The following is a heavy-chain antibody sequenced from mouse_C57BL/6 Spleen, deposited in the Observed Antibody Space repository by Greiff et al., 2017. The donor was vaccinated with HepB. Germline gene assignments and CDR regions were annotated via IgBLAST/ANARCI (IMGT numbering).Heavy chain of an antibody. V-gene: IGHV1-55*01. CDR1: GYTFTSYW. CDR3: AREGYGSAYFDV. CDR2: IYPGSGST. D-gene: IGHD1-1*01. Sequence: VQLHQPGAELVKPGASVKMSCKASGYTFTSYWITWVKQRPGQGLEWIGDIYPGSGSTNYNEKFKSKATLTVDTSSSTAYMQLSSLTSEDSAVYYCAREGYGSAYFDVWGTGTTVTVSS. J-gene: IGHJ1*03.